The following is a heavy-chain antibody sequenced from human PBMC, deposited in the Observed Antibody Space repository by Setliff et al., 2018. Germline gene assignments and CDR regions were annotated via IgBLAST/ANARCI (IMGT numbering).Heavy chain of an antibody. J-gene: IGHJ6*03. CDR1: GDSIPKNA. CDR3: AREGVDTRSSTDYRYYMDV. D-gene: IGHD5-18*01. CDR2: TIPIFGTT. V-gene: IGHV1-69*05. Sequence: GASVKVSCKASGDSIPKNAISWVRQAPGQGLEWMGGTIPIFGTTNYAQKFQGRVTITTDESTSTAYMELSSLTSADTAVYYCAREGVDTRSSTDYRYYMDVWGKGTTVTVSS.